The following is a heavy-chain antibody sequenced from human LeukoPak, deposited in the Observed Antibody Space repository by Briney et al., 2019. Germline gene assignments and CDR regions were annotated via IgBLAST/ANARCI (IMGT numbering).Heavy chain of an antibody. CDR1: ADSVTKANFL. CDR2: VFDNVNT. Sequence: SESLSPTWRVAADSVTKANFLYNWIRQRPGNGLDWIGHVFDNVNTDYSPSLKSRLALSVDRLSRTFSLRLTSVTAADTAIYFCARGRIACTQGVCTKYFFDSWGQGILVTVSS. D-gene: IGHD2-8*01. J-gene: IGHJ4*02. V-gene: IGHV4-31*02. CDR3: ARGRIACTQGVCTKYFFDS.